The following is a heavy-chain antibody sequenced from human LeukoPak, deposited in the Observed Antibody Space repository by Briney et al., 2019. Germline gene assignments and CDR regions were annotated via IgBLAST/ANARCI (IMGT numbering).Heavy chain of an antibody. CDR2: ISGSGGST. CDR1: GVTFSSYG. Sequence: PGGSLRLSCAASGVTFSSYGMIWVRQAPGKGLEWVSGISGSGGSTYLADSVKGRFTISRDNSKNTLYLQMNSLRADDTAVYYCAKDRPTVYSSSWLHFLDSWGQGTLVTVSS. CDR3: AKDRPTVYSSSWLHFLDS. J-gene: IGHJ4*02. V-gene: IGHV3-23*01. D-gene: IGHD6-13*01.